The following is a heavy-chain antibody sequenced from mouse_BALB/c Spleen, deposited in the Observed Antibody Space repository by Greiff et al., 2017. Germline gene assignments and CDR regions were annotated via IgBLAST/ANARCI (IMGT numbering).Heavy chain of an antibody. D-gene: IGHD2-1*01. CDR3: ARQDGNSRFAY. V-gene: IGHV1-87*01. CDR2: IYPGDGDT. Sequence: QVQLKQSGAELARPGASVKLSCKASGYTFTSYWMQWVKQRPGQGLEWIGAIYPGDGDTRYTQKFKGKATLTADKSSSTAYMQLSSLASEDSAVYYCARQDGNSRFAYWGQGTLVTVSA. CDR1: GYTFTSYW. J-gene: IGHJ3*01.